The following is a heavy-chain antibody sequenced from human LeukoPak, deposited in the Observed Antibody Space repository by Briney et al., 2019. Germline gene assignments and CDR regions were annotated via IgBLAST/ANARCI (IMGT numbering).Heavy chain of an antibody. CDR3: ARGSAPRPREIGRGYSYGMVRVRDYGMDV. J-gene: IGHJ6*02. D-gene: IGHD5-18*01. CDR2: INHSGST. V-gene: IGHV4-34*01. Sequence: SETLSLTCAVYGGSFSGYYWSWIRQPPGKGLEWIGEINHSGSTNYNPSLKSRVTISVDTSKNQFSLKLSSVTAADTAVYYCARGSAPRPREIGRGYSYGMVRVRDYGMDVWGQGTTVIVSS. CDR1: GGSFSGYY.